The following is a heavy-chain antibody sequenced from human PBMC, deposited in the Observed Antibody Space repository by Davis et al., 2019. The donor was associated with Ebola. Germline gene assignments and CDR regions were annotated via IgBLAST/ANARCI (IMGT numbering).Heavy chain of an antibody. V-gene: IGHV3-23*01. J-gene: IGHJ6*04. CDR2: ISGSGGST. CDR1: GFTFSSYA. D-gene: IGHD3-10*01. Sequence: GGSLRLSCAASGFTFSSYAMSWVRQAPGKGLEWVSAISGSGGSTYYADSVKGRFTISRDNAKNSLYLQMNSLRAEDTAVYYCAKDLWYYGSGSYPYYYYYGMDVWGKGTTVTVSS. CDR3: AKDLWYYGSGSYPYYYYYGMDV.